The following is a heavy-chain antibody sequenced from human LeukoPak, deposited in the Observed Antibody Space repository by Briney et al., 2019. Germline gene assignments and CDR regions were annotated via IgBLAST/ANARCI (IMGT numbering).Heavy chain of an antibody. CDR3: ARDVGGSLDY. CDR1: GFTFSTYW. CDR2: IKGDESAR. J-gene: IGHJ4*02. V-gene: IGHV3-7*01. D-gene: IGHD1-26*01. Sequence: GGSLRLPCAASGFTFSTYWMAWVRQAPGKGLEWVANIKGDESARHQADSVKGRFTISRDNAQNSVYLQMRSLRGEDTAVYYCARDVGGSLDYWGQGTLVTVS.